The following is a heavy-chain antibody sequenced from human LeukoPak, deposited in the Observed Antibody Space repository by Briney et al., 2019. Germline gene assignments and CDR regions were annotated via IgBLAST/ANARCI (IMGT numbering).Heavy chain of an antibody. CDR2: IYYSGST. CDR3: ARLHGGNSKNGYFDY. CDR1: GGSISSYY. V-gene: IGHV4-59*08. Sequence: PSETLSLTCTVSGGSISSYYWSWLRQPPGKGLEWIGYIYYSGSTNYNPSLKSRVTISVDTSKNQFSLKLSSVTAADTAVYYCARLHGGNSKNGYFDYWGQGTLVTVSS. D-gene: IGHD4-23*01. J-gene: IGHJ4*02.